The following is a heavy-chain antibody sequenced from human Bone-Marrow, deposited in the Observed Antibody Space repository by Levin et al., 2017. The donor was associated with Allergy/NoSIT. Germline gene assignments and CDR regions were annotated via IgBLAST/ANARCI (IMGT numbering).Heavy chain of an antibody. CDR1: GFTFSSYA. D-gene: IGHD3-16*01. CDR2: ISYDGSNK. V-gene: IGHV3-30-3*01. J-gene: IGHJ5*02. CDR3: ARGGLRLGELWWFDP. Sequence: GGSLRLSCAASGFTFSSYAMHWVRQAPGKGLEWVAVISYDGSNKYYADSVKGRFTISRDNSKNTLYLQMNSLRAEDTAVYYCARGGLRLGELWWFDPWGQGTLVTVSS.